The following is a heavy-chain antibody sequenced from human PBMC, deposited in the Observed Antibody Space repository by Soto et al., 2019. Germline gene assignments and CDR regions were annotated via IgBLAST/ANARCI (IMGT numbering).Heavy chain of an antibody. J-gene: IGHJ4*02. CDR2: INHSGST. Sequence: QVQLQQWGAGLLKPSETLSLTCGVYGGSFSGYYWSWIRQPPGKGLEWIGEINHSGSTNYNNPSLKSRVTISVDTSKNQFSLKLSSVTAADTAVYYSASRFKSIAMRDYWGQGTQVTVSS. V-gene: IGHV4-34*01. D-gene: IGHD6-6*01. CDR1: GGSFSGYY. CDR3: ASRFKSIAMRDY.